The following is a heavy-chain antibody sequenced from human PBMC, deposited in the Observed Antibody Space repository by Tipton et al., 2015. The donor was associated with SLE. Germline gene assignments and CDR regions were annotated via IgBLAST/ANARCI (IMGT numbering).Heavy chain of an antibody. CDR1: GLTFSDYY. D-gene: IGHD2-15*01. Sequence: SLRLSCVASGLTFSDYYMSWIRQAPGKGLEWIAYISGRGSRIDYADSMKGRFTISRDNSRNTLYLQMNSLRAEDTAVYYCARDLLGLLGYFDYGGQGTLVTVSS. CDR3: ARDLLGLLGYFDY. CDR2: ISGRGSRI. J-gene: IGHJ4*01. V-gene: IGHV3-11*04.